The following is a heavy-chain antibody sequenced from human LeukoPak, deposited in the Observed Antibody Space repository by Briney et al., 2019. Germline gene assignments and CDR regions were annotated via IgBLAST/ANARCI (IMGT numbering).Heavy chain of an antibody. Sequence: ASVKVSCKVSGYTLTELSMHWVRQAPGKGLEWMGGFDPEDGETIYAQKFQGRVTMTEDTSTDTAYMELSSLRSEDTAVYYCATEFSITIFGGGGPPRWFDPWGQGTLVTVSS. CDR1: GYTLTELS. D-gene: IGHD3-3*01. V-gene: IGHV1-24*01. CDR3: ATEFSITIFGGGGPPRWFDP. CDR2: FDPEDGET. J-gene: IGHJ5*02.